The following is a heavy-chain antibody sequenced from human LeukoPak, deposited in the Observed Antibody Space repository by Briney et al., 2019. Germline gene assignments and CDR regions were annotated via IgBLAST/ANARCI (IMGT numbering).Heavy chain of an antibody. CDR1: GFTFSSYE. D-gene: IGHD5-12*01. CDR2: ISSSGSTI. CDR3: ARSGYRERSWFDP. V-gene: IGHV3-48*03. J-gene: IGHJ5*02. Sequence: PGGSLRLSCAASGFTFSSYEMNWVRQAPGKGLEWVSYISSSGSTIYYADSVKGRFTISRDNAKNSLYLQMNSLRAEDTAVYYCARSGYRERSWFDPWGQGTLVTVSS.